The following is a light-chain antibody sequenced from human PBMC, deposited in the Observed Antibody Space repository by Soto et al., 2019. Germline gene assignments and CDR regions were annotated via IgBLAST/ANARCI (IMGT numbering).Light chain of an antibody. Sequence: QSALTQPPSASGSPGHSVTISCTGTSSDVGGYNYVSWYQQHPGKAPKLMIYEVSKRPSGVPDRFSGSKSGNTASLTVSRLQAEDEADYYCSSYAGSNNLVFGGGTKLTVL. CDR3: SSYAGSNNLV. CDR2: EVS. CDR1: SSDVGGYNY. V-gene: IGLV2-8*01. J-gene: IGLJ3*02.